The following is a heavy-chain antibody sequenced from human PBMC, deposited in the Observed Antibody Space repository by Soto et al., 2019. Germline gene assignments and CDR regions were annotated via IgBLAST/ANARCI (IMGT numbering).Heavy chain of an antibody. J-gene: IGHJ4*02. CDR1: GGSFIGYY. CDR2: INHSGST. CDR3: AGSIAARPVN. D-gene: IGHD6-6*01. V-gene: IGHV4-34*01. Sequence: SETLSLTCAVYGGSFIGYYWSWIRQPPGKGLEWIREINHSGSTNYNPSLKSRVTISVDTSKNQFSLKLSSVTAADTAVYYCAGSIAARPVNWGRGTLVTVSS.